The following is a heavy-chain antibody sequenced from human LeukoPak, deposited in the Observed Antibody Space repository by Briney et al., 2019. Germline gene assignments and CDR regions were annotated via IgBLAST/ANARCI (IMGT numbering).Heavy chain of an antibody. J-gene: IGHJ6*03. CDR1: GGSISSTTYY. CDR3: ARSPHYATYYYYYYMDV. D-gene: IGHD4-17*01. Sequence: SETLSLTCTVSGGSISSTTYYWDWIRQPPGKGLEWIGTIYYSGSTYYNPSLKSRVTISVDTSKNQFSLKLSSVTAADTAVYYCARSPHYATYYYYYYMDVWGKGTTVTVSS. CDR2: IYYSGST. V-gene: IGHV4-39*07.